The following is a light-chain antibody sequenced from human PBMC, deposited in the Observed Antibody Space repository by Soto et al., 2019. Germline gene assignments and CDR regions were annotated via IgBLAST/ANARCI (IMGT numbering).Light chain of an antibody. V-gene: IGLV2-8*01. CDR1: SSDVGGYNY. Sequence: QSALTQPPSASGSPGQSVTISCTGTSSDVGGYNYVSWYQQHPGKVPKLIIFEVNKRPSGVPDRFSASKSGNTASLTVSGLQAEDEADYYCSSYTSSSTWVFGGGTKLTVL. CDR2: EVN. CDR3: SSYTSSSTWV. J-gene: IGLJ3*02.